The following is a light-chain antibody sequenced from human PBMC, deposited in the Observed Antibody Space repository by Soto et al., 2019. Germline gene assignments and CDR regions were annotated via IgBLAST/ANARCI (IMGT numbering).Light chain of an antibody. Sequence: DIVMTQSPDSLAVSLGERVTINCDPSQIVLYSSNNKNYLAWYQQKPGQPPKLLIYWASTRESGVPDRFSGSGSGTDFTLTISSLQAEDVAVYYCQQYYSTPLTFGGGTKVDIK. CDR3: QQYYSTPLT. CDR1: QIVLYSSNNKNY. V-gene: IGKV4-1*01. J-gene: IGKJ4*01. CDR2: WAS.